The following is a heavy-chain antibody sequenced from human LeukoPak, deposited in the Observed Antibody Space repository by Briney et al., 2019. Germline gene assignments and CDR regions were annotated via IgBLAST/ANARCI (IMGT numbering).Heavy chain of an antibody. D-gene: IGHD1-14*01. CDR2: INQDGTEK. CDR3: ARNRGISD. J-gene: IGHJ4*02. V-gene: IGHV3-7*01. CDR1: GFTFTTYW. Sequence: GESLRLSCAASGFTFTTYWMSWVRQAPGKGLEWVANINQDGTEKYYVDSVKGRFTISRDNAKNSLYLQMNSLRAEDTAVYYCARNRGISDWGQGTLVTVSS.